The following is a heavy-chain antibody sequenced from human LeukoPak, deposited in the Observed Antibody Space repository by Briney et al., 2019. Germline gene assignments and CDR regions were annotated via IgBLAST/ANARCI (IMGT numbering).Heavy chain of an antibody. CDR2: IKQDGSEK. D-gene: IGHD1-26*01. CDR1: GFTFSSYW. Sequence: GGSLRLSCAASGFTFSSYWMSWVRQAPGKGLEWVANIKQDGSEKYYVDSVKGRFTISRDNAKNSLYLQMNSLRAEDTAVYYCARVLGAKPSHFDYWGQGTLDTVSS. CDR3: ARVLGAKPSHFDY. V-gene: IGHV3-7*01. J-gene: IGHJ4*02.